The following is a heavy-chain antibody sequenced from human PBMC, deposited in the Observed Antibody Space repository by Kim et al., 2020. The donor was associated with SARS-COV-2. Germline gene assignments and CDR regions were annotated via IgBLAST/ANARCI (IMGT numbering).Heavy chain of an antibody. Sequence: GESLKISCKGSGYNFTSSWIAWVRQMPGKGLEWVGIIYAGDSDTRYSPSFEGQVTLSVDKSINTAYLQWGSLKASDTAMYYCARAYSSGWFYLYYFNYWGQGTLVSVSS. CDR1: GYNFTSSW. CDR3: ARAYSSGWFYLYYFNY. V-gene: IGHV5-51*01. D-gene: IGHD6-19*01. CDR2: IYAGDSDT. J-gene: IGHJ4*02.